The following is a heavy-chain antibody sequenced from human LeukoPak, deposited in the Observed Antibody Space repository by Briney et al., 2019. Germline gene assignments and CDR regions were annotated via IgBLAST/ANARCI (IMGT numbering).Heavy chain of an antibody. V-gene: IGHV4-34*01. CDR3: ARHGGYYFDY. CDR1: GGSFGGYY. D-gene: IGHD3-16*01. J-gene: IGHJ4*02. Sequence: SETLSLTCAVYGGSFGGYYWSWIRQPPGKGLEWIGQISRRGNTNYNPSLKSRVTISVDTSKNQLSLKLSTVTAADTALYYCARHGGYYFDYWGQGTLVTVSS. CDR2: ISRRGNT.